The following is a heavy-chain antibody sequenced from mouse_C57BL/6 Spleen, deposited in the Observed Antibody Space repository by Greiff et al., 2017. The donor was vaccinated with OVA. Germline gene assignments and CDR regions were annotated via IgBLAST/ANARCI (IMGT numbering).Heavy chain of an antibody. V-gene: IGHV1-82*01. Sequence: VQLVESGPELVKPGASVKISCKASGYAFSSSWMNWVKQRPGKGLEWIGRIYPGDGDTNYNGKFKGKATLTADKSSSTAYMQLSSLTSEDSAVYFCARSYYYGSSRGDFDYWGQGTTLTVSS. J-gene: IGHJ2*01. CDR1: GYAFSSSW. CDR2: IYPGDGDT. CDR3: ARSYYYGSSRGDFDY. D-gene: IGHD1-1*01.